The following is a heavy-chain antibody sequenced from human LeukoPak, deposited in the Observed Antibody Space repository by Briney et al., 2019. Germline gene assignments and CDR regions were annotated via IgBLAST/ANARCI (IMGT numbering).Heavy chain of an antibody. CDR3: ARQKYYDSSAYYYFDY. CDR1: GFTFSYYE. V-gene: IGHV3-48*03. J-gene: IGHJ4*02. D-gene: IGHD3-22*01. CDR2: ISSSGDTI. Sequence: RGSLRLSCAASGFTFSYYEMIWVRQAPGNGLEWVSYISSSGDTIFYSDSVKGRFTISRDSAKNSLDLQMNSLRAEDTAVYYCARQKYYDSSAYYYFDYWGQGTLVTVSS.